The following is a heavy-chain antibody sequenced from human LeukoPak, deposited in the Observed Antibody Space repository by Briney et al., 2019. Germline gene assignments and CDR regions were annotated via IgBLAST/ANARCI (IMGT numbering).Heavy chain of an antibody. CDR2: IFYSGST. D-gene: IGHD3-22*01. J-gene: IGHJ4*02. Sequence: SETLSLTCTVSGGSISNYYWNWIRKPPGKGLEWIGNIFYSGSTSYNPSLKSRVTISVDTSKNQFSLRLSSVTAADTAVYYCARAPYYYDSSGYYSPRGYYFDYWGQGTLVTVSS. V-gene: IGHV4-59*12. CDR1: GGSISNYY. CDR3: ARAPYYYDSSGYYSPRGYYFDY.